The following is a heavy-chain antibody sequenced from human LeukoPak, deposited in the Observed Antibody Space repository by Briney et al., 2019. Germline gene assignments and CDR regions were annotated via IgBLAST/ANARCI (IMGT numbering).Heavy chain of an antibody. Sequence: TSSETLSLTCTVSGGSISSYYWSWIRQPAGKGLEWIGRIYTSGSTNYNPSLKSRVTISVDTSKNQFSLKLSSVTAADTAVYYCARYDILTGWGPSDYWGQGTLVTVSS. V-gene: IGHV4-4*07. CDR3: ARYDILTGWGPSDY. CDR2: IYTSGST. D-gene: IGHD3-9*01. J-gene: IGHJ4*02. CDR1: GGSISSYY.